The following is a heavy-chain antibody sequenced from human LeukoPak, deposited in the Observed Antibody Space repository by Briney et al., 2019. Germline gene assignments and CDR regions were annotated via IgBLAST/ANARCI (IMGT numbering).Heavy chain of an antibody. Sequence: SETLSLTCTVSGGSISGGNYYWSWIRQPAGKGLEWIGRIHTSGSTKYNPSLKSRVTLSVDNSKNQFSLKLSSVTAADTAVYYCAVTMVRGVPNYGMDVWGQGTTVTVSS. CDR1: GGSISGGNYY. CDR3: AVTMVRGVPNYGMDV. D-gene: IGHD3-10*01. J-gene: IGHJ6*02. CDR2: IHTSGST. V-gene: IGHV4-61*02.